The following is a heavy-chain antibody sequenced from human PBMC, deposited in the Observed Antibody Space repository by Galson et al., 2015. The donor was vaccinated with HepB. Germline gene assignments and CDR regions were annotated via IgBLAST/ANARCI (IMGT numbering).Heavy chain of an antibody. Sequence: SLRLSCAASGFTFSSYWMSWVRQAPGKGLEWVANIKQDGSEKYYVDSVKGRFTISRDNAKNSLYLQMNSLRAEDTAVYYCASGLQPSYYYYYGMDVWGQGTTVTVSS. D-gene: IGHD2-21*01. V-gene: IGHV3-7*03. CDR1: GFTFSSYW. CDR3: ASGLQPSYYYYYGMDV. J-gene: IGHJ6*02. CDR2: IKQDGSEK.